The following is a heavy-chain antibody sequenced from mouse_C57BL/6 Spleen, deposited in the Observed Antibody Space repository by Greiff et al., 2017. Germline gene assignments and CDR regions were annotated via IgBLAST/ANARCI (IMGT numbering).Heavy chain of an antibody. J-gene: IGHJ4*01. CDR2: IYPGNGDT. Sequence: QVQLKESGAELVRPGASVKMSCKASGYTFTSYNMHWVKQTPRQGLEWIGAIYPGNGDTAYNQKFKGKATLTVDKSSSTAYMQLSSLTSEDSAVYFCARGRNSNGYYAMDYWGQGTSVTVSS. D-gene: IGHD2-5*01. V-gene: IGHV1-12*01. CDR1: GYTFTSYN. CDR3: ARGRNSNGYYAMDY.